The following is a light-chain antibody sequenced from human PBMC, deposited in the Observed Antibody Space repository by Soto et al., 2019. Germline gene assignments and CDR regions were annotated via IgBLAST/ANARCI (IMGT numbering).Light chain of an antibody. V-gene: IGKV1-5*01. CDR2: DAS. Sequence: DIQVTQSPSTLSASVGDRVTITCRASQGISIWLAWYQQKPGKAPNLLIYDASSLESGVPSRFSGSGSGTKFTLTIISLQPDDVATYYCQQYQTLLTFGQGTKVEIK. J-gene: IGKJ1*01. CDR3: QQYQTLLT. CDR1: QGISIW.